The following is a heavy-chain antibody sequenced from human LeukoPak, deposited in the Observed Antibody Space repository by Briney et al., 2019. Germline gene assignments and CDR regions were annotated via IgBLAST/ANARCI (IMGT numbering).Heavy chain of an antibody. CDR1: GYTFTSYD. D-gene: IGHD7-27*01. CDR2: MNPNSGNT. J-gene: IGHJ4*02. CDR3: ARGFPWGGYFDY. V-gene: IGHV1-8*03. Sequence: ASVKVSCKASGYTFTSYDINWVRQATGQGLEWMGWMNPNSGNTGYAQKFQGRVTITRNTSISTAYMELSSLRSEDTAVYYCARGFPWGGYFDYWGQGTLVTVSS.